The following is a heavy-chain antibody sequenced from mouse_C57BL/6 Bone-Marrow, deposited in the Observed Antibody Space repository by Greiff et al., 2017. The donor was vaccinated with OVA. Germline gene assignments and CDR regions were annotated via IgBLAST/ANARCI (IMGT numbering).Heavy chain of an antibody. CDR1: GFTFSSYA. CDR3: TRRGMAWFAY. J-gene: IGHJ3*01. Sequence: EVKLVESGEGLVKPGGSLKLSCAASGFTFSSYAMSWVRQTPEKRLEWVAYISSGGDYIYYADTVKGRFTISRDNARNTLYLQMSSLKSEDTAMYYCTRRGMAWFAYWGQGTLVTVSA. CDR2: ISSGGDYI. D-gene: IGHD2-3*01. V-gene: IGHV5S21*01.